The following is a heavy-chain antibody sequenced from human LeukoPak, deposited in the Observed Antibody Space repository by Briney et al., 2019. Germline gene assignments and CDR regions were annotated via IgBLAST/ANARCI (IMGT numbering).Heavy chain of an antibody. V-gene: IGHV4-59*01. D-gene: IGHD2-2*01. CDR2: IYYSGST. CDR1: GCSISSYY. CDR3: ARLKCISTTCPSRYVMDV. Sequence: PSETLSLTCTVSGCSISSYYWSWIRQPPGKGLEYIGYIYYSGSTNYNPSLKSRVTISVDTSKDQFSLNLTSVTAADTAVYYCARLKCISTTCPSRYVMDVWGQGTTVTVSS. J-gene: IGHJ6*02.